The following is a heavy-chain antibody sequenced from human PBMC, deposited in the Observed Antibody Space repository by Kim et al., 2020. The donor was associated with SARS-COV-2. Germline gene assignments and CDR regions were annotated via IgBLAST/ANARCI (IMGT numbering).Heavy chain of an antibody. Sequence: PTLRSRVTISLDTSKNQFCLKLGSVTDADTAVYYCARVGYGDGYNYGVVYWGQGTLVTVSS. V-gene: IGHV4-34*01. CDR3: ARVGYGDGYNYGVVY. J-gene: IGHJ4*02. D-gene: IGHD5-12*01.